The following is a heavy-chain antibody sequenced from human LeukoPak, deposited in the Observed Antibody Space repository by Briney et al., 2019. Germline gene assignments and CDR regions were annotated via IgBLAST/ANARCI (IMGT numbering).Heavy chain of an antibody. CDR2: ISYDGSNK. D-gene: IGHD3-22*01. V-gene: IGHV3-30*18. J-gene: IGHJ4*02. Sequence: GGSLRLSCAASGFTFSSYGMHWARQAPGKGLEWVAVISYDGSNKYYADSVKGRFTISRDNSKNTLYLQMNSLRAEDTAVYYCAKDRLDGTEVVIPYYFDYWGQGTLVTVSS. CDR3: AKDRLDGTEVVIPYYFDY. CDR1: GFTFSSYG.